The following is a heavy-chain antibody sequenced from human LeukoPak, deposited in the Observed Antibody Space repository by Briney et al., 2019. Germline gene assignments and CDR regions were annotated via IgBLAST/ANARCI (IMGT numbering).Heavy chain of an antibody. V-gene: IGHV3-30*02. CDR1: GFTFSSYG. Sequence: GGSLRLSCAASGFTFSSYGMHWVRQAPGKGLEWVAFIRYDGSNKYYADSVKGRSTISRDNSKNTLYLQMNSLRAEDTAVYYCAKTRLGAARYYFDYWGQGTLVTVSS. CDR2: IRYDGSNK. J-gene: IGHJ4*02. D-gene: IGHD3-16*01. CDR3: AKTRLGAARYYFDY.